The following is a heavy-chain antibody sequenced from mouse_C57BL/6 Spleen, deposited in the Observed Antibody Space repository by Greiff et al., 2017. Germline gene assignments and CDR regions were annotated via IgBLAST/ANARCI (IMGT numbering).Heavy chain of an antibody. V-gene: IGHV1-55*01. CDR1: GYTFTSYW. CDR2: IYPGSGST. J-gene: IGHJ2*01. CDR3: ARSDYYGSSYNY. D-gene: IGHD1-1*01. Sequence: QVQLQQPGAELVKPGASVKMSCKASGYTFTSYWITWVKQRPGQGLEWIGDIYPGSGSTNYNEKFKSKATLTVDTSSSTAYMQLISLTSEDSAVYYCARSDYYGSSYNYWGQGTTLTVSS.